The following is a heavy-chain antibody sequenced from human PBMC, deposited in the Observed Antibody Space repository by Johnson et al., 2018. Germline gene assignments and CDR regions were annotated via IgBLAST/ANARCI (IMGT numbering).Heavy chain of an antibody. CDR3: AKGDYPQSDFFYHYSFRDV. CDR1: GFTFDDHT. J-gene: IGHJ6*03. Sequence: VQLVQSGGVVVQPGGSLRLSCVGSGFTFDDHTMQWVRQAPGKGLEWVSFIGWDGSSTSYADSVKGRFTISKDNSKSSLYRQMNSLRAEDTALYYCAKGDYPQSDFFYHYSFRDVWGKGTSVTVSS. V-gene: IGHV3-43*01. D-gene: IGHD4-11*01. CDR2: IGWDGSST.